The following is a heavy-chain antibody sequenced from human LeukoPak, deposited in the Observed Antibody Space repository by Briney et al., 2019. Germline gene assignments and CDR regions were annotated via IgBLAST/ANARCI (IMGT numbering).Heavy chain of an antibody. V-gene: IGHV3-49*03. Sequence: GGSLRLSCTPSGFTFGDYSMSWFRQAPGKGLEWVGFIRSKGSGGTTEYAASVKGRFTISRDDSKSIAYLQINSLKTEDTAVYFCARGYQSGHYYYWGQGTLVTVSS. D-gene: IGHD3-22*01. J-gene: IGHJ4*02. CDR2: IRSKGSGGTT. CDR3: ARGYQSGHYYY. CDR1: GFTFGDYS.